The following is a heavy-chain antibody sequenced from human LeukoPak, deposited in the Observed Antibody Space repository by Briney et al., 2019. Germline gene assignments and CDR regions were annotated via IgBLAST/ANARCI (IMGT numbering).Heavy chain of an antibody. J-gene: IGHJ4*02. CDR2: ISGSGDST. CDR1: GFTFSSYW. V-gene: IGHV3-23*01. D-gene: IGHD2-15*01. CDR3: VKGRVGAYYFDY. Sequence: GGSLRLSCAASGFTFSSYWMSWVRQAPGKGLEWVSAISGSGDSTNYADSVKGRFTISRANSKNTLYLQMNSLRAEDTAVYYCVKGRVGAYYFDYWGQGTLVTVSS.